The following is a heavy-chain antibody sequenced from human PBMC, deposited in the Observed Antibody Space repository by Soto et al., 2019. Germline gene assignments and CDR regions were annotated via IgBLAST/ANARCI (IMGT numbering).Heavy chain of an antibody. Sequence: EVQLVESGGGLVQPGGSLRLSCAVSGFTLSDYWMHWVRQAPGKGLVWVSRINSDGSITGYADSVKGRFTVSRDNAKNTLYLQINSLRAEDTAVYYCTRDRSTVTLFDYWGQGTLVTVSS. CDR1: GFTLSDYW. D-gene: IGHD4-17*01. J-gene: IGHJ4*02. CDR3: TRDRSTVTLFDY. CDR2: INSDGSIT. V-gene: IGHV3-74*01.